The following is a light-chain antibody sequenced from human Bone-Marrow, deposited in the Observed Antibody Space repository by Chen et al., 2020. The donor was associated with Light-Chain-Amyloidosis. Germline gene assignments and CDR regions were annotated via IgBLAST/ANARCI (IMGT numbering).Light chain of an antibody. CDR2: RNN. J-gene: IGLJ1*01. CDR1: GSNIGINS. CDR3: AAWDGSLSGYV. V-gene: IGLV1-47*01. Sequence: QSVLTQPPSASGTPGQRVIISCSGAGSNIGINSVYWYQHFPGAAPTLLIHRNNQRPSGVPDRCSASTSGTSAFLAISGLRSEGEADYYCAAWDGSLSGYVFGTGTKVIVL.